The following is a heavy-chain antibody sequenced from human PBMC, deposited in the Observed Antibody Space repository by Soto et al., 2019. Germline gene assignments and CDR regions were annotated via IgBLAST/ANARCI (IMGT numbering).Heavy chain of an antibody. J-gene: IGHJ6*02. D-gene: IGHD2-15*01. CDR3: AKDLYCSGGSCYSTLGYYYYYGMDV. Sequence: SLRLSCAASGFTFSSYAMSWVRQAPGKGLEWVSAISGSGGSTYYADSVKGRFTISRDNSKNTLYLQMNSLRAEDTAVYYCAKDLYCSGGSCYSTLGYYYYYGMDVWGQGTTVTVSS. CDR1: GFTFSSYA. V-gene: IGHV3-23*01. CDR2: ISGSGGST.